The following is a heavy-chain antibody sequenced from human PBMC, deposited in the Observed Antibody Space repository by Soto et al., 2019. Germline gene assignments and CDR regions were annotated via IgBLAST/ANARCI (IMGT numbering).Heavy chain of an antibody. CDR1: GGSISSSSYY. CDR3: AESVGFGELSPDAFDI. V-gene: IGHV4-39*01. CDR2: IYYSGST. Sequence: QLQLQESGPGLVKPSETLSLTCTVSGGSISSSSYYWGWIRQPPGKGLEWIGSIYYSGSTYYNPSLKSRVTISVDTSKNQFSLKLSSVTAADTAVYYCAESVGFGELSPDAFDIWGQGTMVTVSS. J-gene: IGHJ3*02. D-gene: IGHD3-10*01.